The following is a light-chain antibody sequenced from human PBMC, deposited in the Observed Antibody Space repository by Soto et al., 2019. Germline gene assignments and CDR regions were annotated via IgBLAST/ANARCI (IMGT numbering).Light chain of an antibody. Sequence: QAVVTQEPSFSVSPGGTVTLTCGLSSGSVSTSYYPSWYQQTPGQAPRTLIYSTNTRSSVVPDRFSGSILGNKAALTITGAQADDESDYYCVLYMGSGTLYVFGTGTKLTVL. CDR3: VLYMGSGTLYV. CDR2: STN. V-gene: IGLV8-61*01. J-gene: IGLJ1*01. CDR1: SGSVSTSYY.